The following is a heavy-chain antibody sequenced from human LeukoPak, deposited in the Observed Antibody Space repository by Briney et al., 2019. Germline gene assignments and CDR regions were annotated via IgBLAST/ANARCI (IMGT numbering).Heavy chain of an antibody. V-gene: IGHV4-31*03. D-gene: IGHD6-13*01. CDR1: GGSISSGGYY. Sequence: SETLSLTCTVSGGSISSGGYYWSWIRQHPGKGLEWIGYIYYSGSTYYNPSLKSRVTISVDTSKNQFSLKLSSVTAADTAVYYCARERVQLALDYWGQGTLVTVSS. CDR3: ARERVQLALDY. J-gene: IGHJ4*02. CDR2: IYYSGST.